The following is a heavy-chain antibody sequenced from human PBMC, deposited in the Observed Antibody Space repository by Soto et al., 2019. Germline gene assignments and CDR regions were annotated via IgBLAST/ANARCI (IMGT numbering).Heavy chain of an antibody. CDR2: IYDNGRT. Sequence: PGGSLRLSCAASGFTVSSKYMSWVRQAPGKGLEWVSVIYDNGRTYYADSVKGRFTISRDNSKNTLSLQMNGLRAEDTALYYCARSPQAAVTTFDYWGQGTLVTVSS. V-gene: IGHV3-66*01. D-gene: IGHD4-4*01. J-gene: IGHJ4*02. CDR1: GFTVSSKY. CDR3: ARSPQAAVTTFDY.